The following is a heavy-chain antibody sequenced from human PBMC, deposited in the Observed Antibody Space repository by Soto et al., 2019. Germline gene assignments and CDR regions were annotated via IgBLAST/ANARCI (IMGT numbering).Heavy chain of an antibody. J-gene: IGHJ4*02. CDR1: GGSFSGYY. CDR2: INHSGST. Sequence: QVQLQQWGAGLLKPSETLSLTCAVYGGSFSGYYWSWIRQPPGKGLEWIGEINHSGSTNYNPSLKSRVTISVDTSKNQFSLKLSSVTAADTAVYYCARGWELLLDYWGQGTLVTVSS. D-gene: IGHD1-26*01. V-gene: IGHV4-34*01. CDR3: ARGWELLLDY.